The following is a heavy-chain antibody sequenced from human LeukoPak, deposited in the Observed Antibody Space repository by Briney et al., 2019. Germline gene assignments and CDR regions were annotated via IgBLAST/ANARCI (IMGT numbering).Heavy chain of an antibody. V-gene: IGHV4-30-2*01. D-gene: IGHD2-15*01. CDR3: ASSLSGAYYFDY. J-gene: IGHJ4*02. Sequence: SETLSLTCAVSGGSISSGGYSWSWIRQPPGKGLEWIGYIYHSGSTYYNPPLKSRVTISVDRSKNQFSLKLSSVTAADTAVYYCASSLSGAYYFDYWGQGTLVTVSS. CDR1: GGSISSGGYS. CDR2: IYHSGST.